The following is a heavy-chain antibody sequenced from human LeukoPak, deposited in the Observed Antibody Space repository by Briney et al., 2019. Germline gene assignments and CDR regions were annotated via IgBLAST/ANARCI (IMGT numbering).Heavy chain of an antibody. CDR3: ARVDDTSGWYWIAY. D-gene: IGHD6-19*01. CDR2: TKQDGSEK. CDR1: GLTFSSYA. V-gene: IGHV3-7*01. J-gene: IGHJ4*02. Sequence: GGSLRLSCAASGLTFSSYAMSWARQAPGKGLGWVASTKQDGSEKYYVDSVKGRFSISRDNAKHSLYLQMNDLRGEDTAVYYCARVDDTSGWYWIAYWGQGTLVTVSS.